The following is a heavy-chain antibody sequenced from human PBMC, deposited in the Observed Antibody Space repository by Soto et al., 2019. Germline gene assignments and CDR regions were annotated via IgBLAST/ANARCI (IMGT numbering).Heavy chain of an antibody. CDR1: GGSISSGAHY. D-gene: IGHD2-2*02. V-gene: IGHV4-31*03. Sequence: ASETLSLTCTVSGGSISSGAHYWSWIRQHPGKGLEWIGYIHYSGSTYYHPSLKSRISISVDTSNNQFSLKLSSVTAADTALYYCARVRYCSSSSCYTYAFDIWGQGTTVTVSS. CDR3: ARVRYCSSSSCYTYAFDI. J-gene: IGHJ3*02. CDR2: IHYSGST.